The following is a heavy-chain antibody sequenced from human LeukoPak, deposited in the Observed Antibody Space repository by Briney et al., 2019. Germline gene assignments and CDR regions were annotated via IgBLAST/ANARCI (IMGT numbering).Heavy chain of an antibody. CDR1: GYSFTSYW. CDR2: IYPSDSDT. V-gene: IGHV5-51*01. D-gene: IGHD5-24*01. Sequence: GESLKISCKGSGYSFTSYWIGWVRQMPGKGLEWMGVIYPSDSDTRYSPSFQGQVTISDDKSISTAYLQWSSLKASDTAIYYCARHMAGDGYGLFDYWGQGTLVTVSS. J-gene: IGHJ4*02. CDR3: ARHMAGDGYGLFDY.